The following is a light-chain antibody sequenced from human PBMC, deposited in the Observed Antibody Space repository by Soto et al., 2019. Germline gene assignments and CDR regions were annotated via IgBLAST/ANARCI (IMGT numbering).Light chain of an antibody. Sequence: DIQMTQSPSSLSASVGDRVTITCRASQGISNYLAWYQQKPGKVPKLLIYAASTLQSGVTSRFSGSGSGPDFTLTISSLQPEDVATYYCQKYNSAQYTFGQGTKPEIK. J-gene: IGKJ2*01. CDR1: QGISNY. CDR2: AAS. CDR3: QKYNSAQYT. V-gene: IGKV1-27*01.